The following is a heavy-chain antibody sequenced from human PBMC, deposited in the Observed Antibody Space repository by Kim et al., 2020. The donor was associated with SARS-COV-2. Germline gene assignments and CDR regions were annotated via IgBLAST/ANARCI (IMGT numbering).Heavy chain of an antibody. D-gene: IGHD6-13*01. V-gene: IGHV3-30*07. Sequence: DSGKGRFSISRDNSKNKLYLQMNSLRAEDTAVYYCARDGEGIAAAGTVGYWGQGTLVTVSS. CDR3: ARDGEGIAAAGTVGY. J-gene: IGHJ4*02.